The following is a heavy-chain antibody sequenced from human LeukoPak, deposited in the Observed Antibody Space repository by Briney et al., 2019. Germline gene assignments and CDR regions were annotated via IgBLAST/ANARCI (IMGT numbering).Heavy chain of an antibody. CDR3: ARVHTAMVDEEYWYFDL. D-gene: IGHD5-18*01. J-gene: IGHJ2*01. V-gene: IGHV3-53*01. CDR2: IYSGGST. Sequence: GGSLRLSCAASGFTVSSNYMSWVRQAPGKGLEWVSVIYSGGSTYYADSVKGRFTISRDNSKNTLYLQMNSLRAEDTAVYYCARVHTAMVDEEYWYFDLWGRGTLVTVSS. CDR1: GFTVSSNY.